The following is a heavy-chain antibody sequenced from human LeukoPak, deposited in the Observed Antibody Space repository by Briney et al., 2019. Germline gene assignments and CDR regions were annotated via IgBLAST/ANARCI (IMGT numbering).Heavy chain of an antibody. CDR1: GDTFTSD. CDR2: MNPTSDNT. V-gene: IGHV1-8*01. D-gene: IGHD5-12*01. Sequence: PEASVKVSCKAFGDTFTSDINWVRQAPGQGLEWMGWMNPTSDNTGYAQKFQGRVTMTRSTSVSTAYMELRSLRSEDTAVYYCAGLQYSGYVGAFDYWGQGTLVTVSS. CDR3: AGLQYSGYVGAFDY. J-gene: IGHJ4*02.